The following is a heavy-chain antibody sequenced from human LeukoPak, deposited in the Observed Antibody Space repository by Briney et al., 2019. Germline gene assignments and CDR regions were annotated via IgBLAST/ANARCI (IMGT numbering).Heavy chain of an antibody. D-gene: IGHD3-22*01. CDR1: GFTFSSYA. CDR2: ISYDGSNK. CDR3: ARVSPYYFDSDGYPTVSYPFDV. V-gene: IGHV3-30*14. J-gene: IGHJ3*01. Sequence: GGSLRLSCAASGFTFSSYAMHWVRQAPGKGLEWVAVISYDGSNKYYADSVKGRFTISRDNSKNTLYLQMNSLRAEDTAMYYCARVSPYYFDSDGYPTVSYPFDVWGQGTMVTVSS.